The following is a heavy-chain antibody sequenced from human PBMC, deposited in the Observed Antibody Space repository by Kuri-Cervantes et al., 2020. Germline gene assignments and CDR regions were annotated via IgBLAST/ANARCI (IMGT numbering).Heavy chain of an antibody. CDR3: ARVYCTGGVCYGFFGFDY. V-gene: IGHV1-46*01. CDR2: INPSGGST. Sequence: ASVKVSCKASGCTFSSYAISWVRQAPGQGLEWMGIINPSGGSTSYAQKFQGRVTMTMNTSISTAYMELSSLRSEDTAVYYCARVYCTGGVCYGFFGFDYWGQGTLVTVSS. D-gene: IGHD2-8*02. CDR1: GCTFSSYA. J-gene: IGHJ4*02.